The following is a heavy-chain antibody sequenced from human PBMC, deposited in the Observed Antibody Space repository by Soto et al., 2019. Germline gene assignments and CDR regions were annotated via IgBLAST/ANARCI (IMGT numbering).Heavy chain of an antibody. CDR3: ARGDYYYYGMDV. V-gene: IGHV3-21*01. CDR2: ISGSSSYI. J-gene: IGHJ6*02. Sequence: VGSLRLSCADSGFTFSSYNMNWVRQAPGKGLEWVSSISGSSSYIYYADSVKGRFTISRDNAKNSLYLQMNSLRAEDTAVYYCARGDYYYYGMDVWGQGTTVTVSS. CDR1: GFTFSSYN.